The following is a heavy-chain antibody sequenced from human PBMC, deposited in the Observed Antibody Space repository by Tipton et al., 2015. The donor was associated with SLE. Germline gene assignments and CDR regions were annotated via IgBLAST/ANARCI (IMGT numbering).Heavy chain of an antibody. V-gene: IGHV4-39*07. CDR3: AASVVPWAY. CDR1: GGSISSSSYN. D-gene: IGHD5/OR15-5a*01. CDR2: VYYSGST. J-gene: IGHJ4*02. Sequence: LRLSCNVSGGSISSSSYNWGWIRQPPGKGLEWIGSVYYSGSTYYNPSLKSRVTISVDMSKNQFSLKLSSVTAADTAVYYCAASVVPWAYWGQGTLVTVSS.